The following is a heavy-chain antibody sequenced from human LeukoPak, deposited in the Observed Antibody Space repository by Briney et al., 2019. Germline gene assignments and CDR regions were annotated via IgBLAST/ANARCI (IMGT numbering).Heavy chain of an antibody. CDR1: GFTFSSYA. J-gene: IGHJ4*02. Sequence: GGSLRLSCAASGFTFSSYAMSWVRQAPGKGLEWVSAISGSGGSTYYADSVKGRFTISRDNSKNTLYLQMNSLRAEDTAVYYCAKETYYDILTGYPPPDYWGQGTLVTVSS. CDR3: AKETYYDILTGYPPPDY. D-gene: IGHD3-9*01. V-gene: IGHV3-23*01. CDR2: ISGSGGST.